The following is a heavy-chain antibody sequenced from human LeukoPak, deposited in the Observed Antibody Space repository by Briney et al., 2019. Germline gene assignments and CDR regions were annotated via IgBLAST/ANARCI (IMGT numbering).Heavy chain of an antibody. CDR2: ISWDGGST. Sequence: GGSLRLSCAASGFTFDDYAMHWVRHAPGKGLEWVSLISWDGGSTYYADSVKGRFTISRDNSKNSLYLQMNSLRAEDTALYYCAKDIAYRSQVVAVDYWGQGTLVTVSS. V-gene: IGHV3-43D*03. D-gene: IGHD2-15*01. J-gene: IGHJ4*02. CDR1: GFTFDDYA. CDR3: AKDIAYRSQVVAVDY.